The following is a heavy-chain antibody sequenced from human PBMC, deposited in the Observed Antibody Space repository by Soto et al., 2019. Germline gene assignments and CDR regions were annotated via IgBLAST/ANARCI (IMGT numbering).Heavy chain of an antibody. J-gene: IGHJ4*02. CDR1: GFTFSSYA. CDR3: ARTQGRYFDY. V-gene: IGHV3-23*01. D-gene: IGHD3-16*01. CDR2: ISGSGGST. Sequence: PGGSLRVSCATSGFTFSSYAMSCARQAPGKGLEWVSTISGSGGSTYYADSVKGRFTISRDNSKNTLYLQMNSLRAEDTAVYYCARTQGRYFDYWGQGTLVTVSS.